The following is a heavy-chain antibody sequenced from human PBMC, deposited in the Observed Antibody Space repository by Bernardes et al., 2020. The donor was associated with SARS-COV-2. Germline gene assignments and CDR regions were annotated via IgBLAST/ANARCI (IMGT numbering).Heavy chain of an antibody. J-gene: IGHJ4*02. CDR1: GLSRSW. CDR2: IEVDGSRI. D-gene: IGHD2-21*01. V-gene: IGHV3-74*01. CDR3: ARDFGGASDY. Sequence: GGSLKLSCVASGLSRSWMHWVRQAPGKGLVWVSRIEVDGSRIDYADSVRGRFTISRDNAKDTLYLQMNSLTADDTAVYYCARDFGGASDYWGQGTLVTVSS.